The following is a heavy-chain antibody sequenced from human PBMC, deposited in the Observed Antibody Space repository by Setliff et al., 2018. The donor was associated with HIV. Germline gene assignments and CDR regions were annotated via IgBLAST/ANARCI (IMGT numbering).Heavy chain of an antibody. CDR3: ARGGGYNFWSGYNTMYYFDY. Sequence: ASVKVSCKASGYSFNSYTIGWVRQAPAQGLEWMGWISVYNDNTNYAQKFQGRVTITTDTSTSTGYMELRSLKPDDTAVYYCARGGGYNFWSGYNTMYYFDYWGQGTLVTVSS. D-gene: IGHD3-3*01. CDR2: ISVYNDNT. J-gene: IGHJ4*02. V-gene: IGHV1-18*01. CDR1: GYSFNSYT.